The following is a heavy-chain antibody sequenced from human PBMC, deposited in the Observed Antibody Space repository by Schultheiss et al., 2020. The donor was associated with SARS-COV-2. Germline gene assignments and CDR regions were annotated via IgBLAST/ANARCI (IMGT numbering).Heavy chain of an antibody. CDR1: GFTFSNAW. CDR3: TRGYQAADYYYYGMDV. V-gene: IGHV3-15*01. Sequence: GGSLRLSCAASGFTFSNAWMSWVRQAPGKGLEWVGRIKSKTDGGTTDYAAPVKGRFTISRDDSKSIAYLQMNSLKTEDTAVYYCTRGYQAADYYYYGMDVWGQGTTVTVSS. D-gene: IGHD6-13*01. J-gene: IGHJ6*02. CDR2: IKSKTDGGTT.